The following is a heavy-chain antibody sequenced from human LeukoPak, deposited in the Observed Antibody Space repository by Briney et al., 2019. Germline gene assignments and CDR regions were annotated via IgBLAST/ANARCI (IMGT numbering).Heavy chain of an antibody. D-gene: IGHD3-22*01. CDR1: GFTFSSYE. Sequence: GGSLRLSCAASGFTFSSYEMNWVRQAPGKGLEWVSYISSSGSTIYYADSVKGRFTISRDNAKNSLYLQMNSLGAEDTAVYYCARGGSYYYDSSGYYPLDYWGQGTLVTVSS. CDR3: ARGGSYYYDSSGYYPLDY. V-gene: IGHV3-48*03. CDR2: ISSSGSTI. J-gene: IGHJ4*02.